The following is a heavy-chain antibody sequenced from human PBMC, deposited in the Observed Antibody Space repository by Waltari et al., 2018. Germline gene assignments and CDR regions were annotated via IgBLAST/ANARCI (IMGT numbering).Heavy chain of an antibody. V-gene: IGHV3-23*04. D-gene: IGHD3-9*01. Sequence: EVHLVESGGGLAKPGGSLRLSCAASGFTFSSYAMHWVRQAPGKGLEWVSAISSGGSTYYADSVKGRFTISRDNSKNTLSLQMNSLRAEDTAVYYCAIPVNYDYDISSRWRSPLHFDYWGQGVLVTVSS. CDR1: GFTFSSYA. CDR3: AIPVNYDYDISSRWRSPLHFDY. J-gene: IGHJ4*02. CDR2: ISSGGST.